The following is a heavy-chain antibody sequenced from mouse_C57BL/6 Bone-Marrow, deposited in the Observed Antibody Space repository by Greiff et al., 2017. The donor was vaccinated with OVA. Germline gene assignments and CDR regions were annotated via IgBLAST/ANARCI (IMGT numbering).Heavy chain of an antibody. D-gene: IGHD1-1*01. CDR1: GYTFTSYW. J-gene: IGHJ3*01. CDR3: ASGYGSTWFAY. CDR2: INPSNGGT. Sequence: QVQLQQPGTELVKPGASVKLSCKASGYTFTSYWMHWVQQRPGQGLEWIGYINPSNGGTNYNEKFKSKATLTVDKSSSTAYMQLSSRTSEDAAVYYCASGYGSTWFAYWGQGTLVTVSA. V-gene: IGHV1-53*01.